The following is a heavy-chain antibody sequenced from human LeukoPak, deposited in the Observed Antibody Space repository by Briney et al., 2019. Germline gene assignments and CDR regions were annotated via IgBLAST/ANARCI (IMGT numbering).Heavy chain of an antibody. Sequence: GGSLRLSCVASGFTFSSYSMNWVRQAPGKGLEWVSSISSSNSYIWYADSVKGRFTNSRDNAKSSLYLQMNSLRAEDTAIYYCVRDKAGTTPYYYYSMDVWGKGTTVTVSS. J-gene: IGHJ6*03. D-gene: IGHD1-14*01. V-gene: IGHV3-21*01. CDR3: VRDKAGTTPYYYYSMDV. CDR2: ISSSNSYI. CDR1: GFTFSSYS.